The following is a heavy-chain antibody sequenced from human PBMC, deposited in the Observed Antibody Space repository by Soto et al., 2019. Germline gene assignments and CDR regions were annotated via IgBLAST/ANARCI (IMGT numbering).Heavy chain of an antibody. Sequence: DVELLESGGGLVQPGGSLRLSCTASGFSFSHHAMSWVRQAPGKGLEWVSSISSGGTTTFYAASVEGRFTISRDKSKNTVDVQMNSRRADATAVYYCTREGCSIGGWFGRKFDSWGQGTQVTVSS. V-gene: IGHV3-23*01. CDR3: TREGCSIGGWFGRKFDS. CDR2: ISSGGTTT. CDR1: GFSFSHHA. J-gene: IGHJ4*02. D-gene: IGHD6-19*01.